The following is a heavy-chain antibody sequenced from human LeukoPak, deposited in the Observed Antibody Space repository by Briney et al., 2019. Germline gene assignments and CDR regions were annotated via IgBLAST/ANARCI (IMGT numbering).Heavy chain of an antibody. CDR3: ARSSEWFGELSQVFDY. Sequence: PSGTLSLTCAVSGGSISSSNWWSWVRQPPGKGLEWIGEIYHSGSTNYNPSLKSRVTISVDKSKNQFSLKLSSVTAADTAVYYCARSSEWFGELSQVFDYWGQGTLVTVSS. J-gene: IGHJ4*02. D-gene: IGHD3-10*01. CDR2: IYHSGST. V-gene: IGHV4-4*02. CDR1: GGSISSSNW.